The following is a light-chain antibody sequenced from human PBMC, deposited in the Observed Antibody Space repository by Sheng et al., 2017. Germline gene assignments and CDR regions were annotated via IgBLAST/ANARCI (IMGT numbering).Light chain of an antibody. J-gene: IGLJ2*01. CDR1: SSDVGAYNY. CDR3: CSYAGSNNLV. V-gene: IGLV2-11*01. Sequence: QSALTQPRSVSGSPGQSVTFSCTGTSSDVGAYNYVSWYQQHPGKAPKVMIYDVSQRPSGVSDRFSGSKSGNTASLTISGLQAEDEADYYCCSYAGSNNLVFGGGTKLTVL. CDR2: DVS.